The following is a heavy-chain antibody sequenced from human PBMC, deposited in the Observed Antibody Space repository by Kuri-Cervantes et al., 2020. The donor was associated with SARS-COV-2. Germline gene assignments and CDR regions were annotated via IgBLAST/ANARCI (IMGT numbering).Heavy chain of an antibody. Sequence: GRSLRPPFAASGLPFISYGMHWVRQPPGKGLEWVAVISYDGSDKYYADSVKGRFTISRDNSKNTLYLQMSSLRAEDTAVYYCAKWAENYYDSSGYYYKDYYYGMDVWGQGTTVTVSS. CDR2: ISYDGSDK. D-gene: IGHD3-22*01. CDR1: GLPFISYG. V-gene: IGHV3-30*18. CDR3: AKWAENYYDSSGYYYKDYYYGMDV. J-gene: IGHJ6*02.